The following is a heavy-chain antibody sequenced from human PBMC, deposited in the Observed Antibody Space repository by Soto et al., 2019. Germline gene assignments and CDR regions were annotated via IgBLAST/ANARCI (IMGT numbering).Heavy chain of an antibody. V-gene: IGHV3-53*01. D-gene: IGHD2-2*02. CDR1: GFTVSSNN. CDR2: IYSGGST. J-gene: IGHJ4*02. CDR3: VTEGKSSTSCNKVCSLDX. Sequence: EGSLRLSCAASGFTVSSNNMNWVRQAPGKGLEWDSLIYSGGSTYYANSVKGRFTISRDSSKNTLYLQMNSLAAEDTAVYDCVTEGKSSTSCNKVCSLDXRGQVALVTGSX.